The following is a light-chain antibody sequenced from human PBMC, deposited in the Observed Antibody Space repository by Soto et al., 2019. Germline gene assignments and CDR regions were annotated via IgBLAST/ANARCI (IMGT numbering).Light chain of an antibody. Sequence: EIVLTQSPVTLSLSPGERATLSCRASQSVSSYLAWYQQKPGQAPRLLIYDASNRATGIPARFSGGGSGTDFTLTIEKLEPEDFAIYYCQQRSNWPPITFGQGTRREIK. J-gene: IGKJ5*01. V-gene: IGKV3-11*01. CDR2: DAS. CDR3: QQRSNWPPIT. CDR1: QSVSSY.